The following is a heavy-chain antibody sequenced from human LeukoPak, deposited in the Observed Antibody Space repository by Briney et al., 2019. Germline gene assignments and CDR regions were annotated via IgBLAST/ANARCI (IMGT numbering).Heavy chain of an antibody. CDR2: INPSGGST. V-gene: IGHV1-46*01. Sequence: ASVKVSCKASGYTFTSYYVHWVRQARGQGLEWMGIINPSGGSTTYAQKFQGRVTMTRDTSTSTLYMELCSLRSEDTAVYYCARGAASGGRRLDYWGQGALVTVSS. D-gene: IGHD1-14*01. CDR1: GYTFTSYY. CDR3: ARGAASGGRRLDY. J-gene: IGHJ4*02.